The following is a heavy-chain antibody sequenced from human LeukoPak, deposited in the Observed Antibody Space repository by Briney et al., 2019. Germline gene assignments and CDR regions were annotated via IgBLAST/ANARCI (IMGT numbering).Heavy chain of an antibody. Sequence: GGSLRLSCAASGFTFSPYTMTWVRQAPGKGLEWISSISSSSKFLYYEDSVRGRFTISRDNAKNSLFLQMDSLRGEDTAIYYCAGEGLHPRIQLPGHYSDSWGPGTLVIVSS. D-gene: IGHD1-1*01. V-gene: IGHV3-21*06. CDR3: AGEGLHPRIQLPGHYSDS. CDR1: GFTFSPYT. CDR2: ISSSSKFL. J-gene: IGHJ4*02.